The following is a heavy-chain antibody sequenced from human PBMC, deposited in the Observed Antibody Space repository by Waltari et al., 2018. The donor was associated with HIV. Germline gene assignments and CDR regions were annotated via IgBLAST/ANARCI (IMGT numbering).Heavy chain of an antibody. J-gene: IGHJ6*02. CDR1: GGSIRSSS. CDR2: IYYSGST. D-gene: IGHD2-21*01. CDR3: ARGVAFGGYYYGMDV. Sequence: QVQLPESGPGLVTPSETLSHTGTVSGGSIRSSSLSWIRQRPGKGLEWIGYIYYSGSTNYNPSLKSRVTISVDTSKNQFSLKLSSVTAADTAVYYCARGVAFGGYYYGMDVWGQGTTVTVSS. V-gene: IGHV4-59*01.